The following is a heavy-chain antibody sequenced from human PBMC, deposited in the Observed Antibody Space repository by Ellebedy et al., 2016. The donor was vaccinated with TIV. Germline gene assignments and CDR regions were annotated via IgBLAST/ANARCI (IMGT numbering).Heavy chain of an antibody. V-gene: IGHV3-66*01. CDR1: GFSVSANY. CDR2: IYSGGST. Sequence: PGGSLRLSCAGTGFSVSANYMTWVRQPPGRGLEWVAVIYSGGSTYYADSVKGRFTISRDDFKNTLYLQMNSLRGDETAVYYCAKLRFLTPDDWGQGTLVTVSS. J-gene: IGHJ4*02. D-gene: IGHD3-3*01. CDR3: AKLRFLTPDD.